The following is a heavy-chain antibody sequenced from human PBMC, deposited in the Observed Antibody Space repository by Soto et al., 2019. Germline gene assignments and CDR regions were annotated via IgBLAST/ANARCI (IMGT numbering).Heavy chain of an antibody. CDR1: VFTFSSYG. J-gene: IGHJ4*02. D-gene: IGHD5-12*01. Sequence: WWSLRLSCSASVFTFSSYGMHWFRQAPGKGLEWVAVIWYDGSNKYYADSVKGRFTISRDNSKNTLYLQMNSLRAEDTAVYYCARWLQFARFDYWGQGTLVTVSS. CDR2: IWYDGSNK. CDR3: ARWLQFARFDY. V-gene: IGHV3-33*01.